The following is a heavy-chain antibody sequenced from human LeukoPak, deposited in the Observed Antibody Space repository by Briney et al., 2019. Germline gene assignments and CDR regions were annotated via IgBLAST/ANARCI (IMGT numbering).Heavy chain of an antibody. CDR3: ARDYYDSSGYYTRSYNWFDP. Sequence: SETLSLTCTVSGGSISSYYWGWIRQPPGKGLEWIGSIYYSGSTYYNPSLKSRVTISVDTSKNQFSLKLSSVTAADTAVYYCARDYYDSSGYYTRSYNWFDPWGQGTLVTVSS. J-gene: IGHJ5*02. CDR1: GGSISSYY. V-gene: IGHV4-39*07. CDR2: IYYSGST. D-gene: IGHD3-22*01.